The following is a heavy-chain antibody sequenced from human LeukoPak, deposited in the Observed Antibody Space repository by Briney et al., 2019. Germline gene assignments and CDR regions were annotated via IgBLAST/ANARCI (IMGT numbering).Heavy chain of an antibody. D-gene: IGHD3-16*01. CDR2: ITFGGRAV. CDR3: ARVGLGGDWFDY. V-gene: IGHV3-48*01. J-gene: IGHJ5*01. CDR1: GFTFSNYN. Sequence: GGPLRLSCAASGFTFSNYNILWARQTPGKGLGFLFYITFGGRAVHSAGSVKDRFTFSRDNAKNSVYLQMNRLRVDDSGIYYCARVGLGGDWFDYWGQGTRITVSS.